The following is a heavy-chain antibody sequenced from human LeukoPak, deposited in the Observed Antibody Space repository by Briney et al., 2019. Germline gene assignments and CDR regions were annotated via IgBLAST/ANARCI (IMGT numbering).Heavy chain of an antibody. V-gene: IGHV3-23*01. CDR1: GFTFSSYA. D-gene: IGHD4-17*01. CDR3: AKGGDYGDRLDY. CDR2: ISGSGGST. J-gene: IGHJ4*02. Sequence: TGGSLRLSCAASGFTFSSYAMSWVRQAPGKGLEWVSAISGSGGSTYYADSVKGRFTISRDNSKNTLYLQMNSLRAEDTAVYYCAKGGDYGDRLDYWGQGTLVTVSS.